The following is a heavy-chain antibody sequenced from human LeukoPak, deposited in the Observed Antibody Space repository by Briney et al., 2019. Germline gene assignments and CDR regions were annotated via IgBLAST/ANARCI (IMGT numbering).Heavy chain of an antibody. J-gene: IGHJ4*02. CDR2: IYPGDSDI. D-gene: IGHD3-10*01. Sequence: GESLKISCKGSGYTFTIYWIGWVRQMPGKGLEWMGIIYPGDSDIRYSPSFQGQVTISADKSISTAYLQWSSLKASDTAMYYCARPGSGSYFPFDYWGQGTLVTVSS. CDR3: ARPGSGSYFPFDY. CDR1: GYTFTIYW. V-gene: IGHV5-51*01.